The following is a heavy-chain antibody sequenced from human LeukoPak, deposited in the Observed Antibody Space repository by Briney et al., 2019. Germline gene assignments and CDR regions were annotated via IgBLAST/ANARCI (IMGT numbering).Heavy chain of an antibody. J-gene: IGHJ6*02. CDR2: IIPILGIA. CDR3: ARVRTVVVPAVRYYYGMDV. CDR1: GGTFSSYA. Sequence: SVKVSCKASGGTFSSYAISWVRQAPGQGLEWMGRIIPILGIANYAQKFQGRVTITADKSTSTAYMELSSLRPEDTAVYYCARVRTVVVPAVRYYYGMDVWGQGTTVTVSS. V-gene: IGHV1-69*04. D-gene: IGHD2-2*01.